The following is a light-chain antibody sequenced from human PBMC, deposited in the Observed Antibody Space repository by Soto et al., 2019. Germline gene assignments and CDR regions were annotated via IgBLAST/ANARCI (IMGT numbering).Light chain of an antibody. CDR3: QQDYNSLT. Sequence: EIVMTQSPATLSLSPGERATLSCRASQSVGSSYLSWYQQKPGQAPRLLIYGASTRATGIPARFSGSGSGTDFTLTISSLQPEDFAVYYCQQDYNSLTFGGGTKVDIK. CDR2: GAS. V-gene: IGKV3D-7*01. CDR1: QSVGSSY. J-gene: IGKJ4*01.